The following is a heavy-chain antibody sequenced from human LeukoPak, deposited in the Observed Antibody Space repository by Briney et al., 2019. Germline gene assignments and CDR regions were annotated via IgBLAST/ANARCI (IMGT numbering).Heavy chain of an antibody. J-gene: IGHJ4*02. CDR1: GFTFSNYG. CDR2: TRYDGSNE. Sequence: GGSLRLSCAASGFTFSNYGMHWVRQAPGKGLEWVAFTRYDGSNEHYSDSVKGRFTISRDNSKNTLYLQMNSLRAEDTAVYPCAKGLMTRVTPLGYSGQGTLVTVSS. V-gene: IGHV3-30*02. D-gene: IGHD4-17*01. CDR3: AKGLMTRVTPLGY.